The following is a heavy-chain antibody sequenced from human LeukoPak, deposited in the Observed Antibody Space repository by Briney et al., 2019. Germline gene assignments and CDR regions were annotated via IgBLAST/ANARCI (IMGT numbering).Heavy chain of an antibody. J-gene: IGHJ4*02. CDR3: ARDRGEYCPNGSCYEIDY. CDR2: ISYDGSNM. D-gene: IGHD2-8*01. Sequence: PGGSLRLSCAASGFTFSSYGMHWVRQAPGKGLEWLAVISYDGSNMYYADSVKGRFTISRDNSKNRLYLQMNSLKPEDTAVYYCARDRGEYCPNGSCYEIDYWGQGALVTVSS. V-gene: IGHV3-30*19. CDR1: GFTFSSYG.